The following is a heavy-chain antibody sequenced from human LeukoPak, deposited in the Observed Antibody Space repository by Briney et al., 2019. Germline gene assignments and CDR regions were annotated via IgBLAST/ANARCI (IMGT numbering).Heavy chain of an antibody. Sequence: PSETLSLTCAVYGGSFSTHYWSWIRQPPGKGLEWIGEINHSGSTTYNPSLKSRVTISIDTSKNQFSLKLSSVTAADTAVYFCAGYHYGSGSYHNHPNFDYWGQGTLVTVSS. CDR1: GGSFSTHY. CDR2: INHSGST. D-gene: IGHD3-10*01. CDR3: AGYHYGSGSYHNHPNFDY. J-gene: IGHJ4*02. V-gene: IGHV4-34*01.